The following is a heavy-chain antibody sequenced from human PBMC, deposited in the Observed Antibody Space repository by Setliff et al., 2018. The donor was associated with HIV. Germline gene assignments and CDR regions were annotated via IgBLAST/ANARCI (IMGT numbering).Heavy chain of an antibody. Sequence: PGGSLRLSCAASGFTFSSYAMHWVRQAPGKGLEWVAVISYDGSNKYYADSVKGRFTISRDNSKNTLYLQMNSLRAEDTAVYYCAKDTVRQPNDYYYGMDVWGQGTTVTVSS. CDR3: AKDTVRQPNDYYYGMDV. V-gene: IGHV3-30-3*01. J-gene: IGHJ6*02. D-gene: IGHD3-10*01. CDR1: GFTFSSYA. CDR2: ISYDGSNK.